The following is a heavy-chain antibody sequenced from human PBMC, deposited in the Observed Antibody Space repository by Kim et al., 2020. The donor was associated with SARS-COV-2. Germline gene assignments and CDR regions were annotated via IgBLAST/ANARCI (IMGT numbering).Heavy chain of an antibody. CDR2: ISYDGSNK. J-gene: IGHJ4*02. V-gene: IGHV3-30*18. Sequence: GGSLRLSCAASGFTFSSYGMHWVRQAPGKGLEWVAVISYDGSNKYYADSVKGRFTISRDNSKNTLYLQMNSLRAEDTAVYYCAKDLDNYYDSSGYYYGGDYWGQGTLVTVSS. CDR3: AKDLDNYYDSSGYYYGGDY. CDR1: GFTFSSYG. D-gene: IGHD3-22*01.